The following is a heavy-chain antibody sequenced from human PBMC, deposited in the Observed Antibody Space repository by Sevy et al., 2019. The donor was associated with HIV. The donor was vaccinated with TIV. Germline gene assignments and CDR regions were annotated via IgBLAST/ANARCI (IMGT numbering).Heavy chain of an antibody. CDR3: ARAGTYYYGSGSYYSSYYYYYGMDV. Sequence: ASVKVSCKASGYTFTGYYMHWVRQAPGQGLEWMGRINPNSGGTNYAQKFQGRVTMTRDTSISTAYMELSRLGSDDTAVYYCARAGTYYYGSGSYYSSYYYYYGMDVWGQGTTVTVSS. D-gene: IGHD3-10*01. CDR1: GYTFTGYY. CDR2: INPNSGGT. V-gene: IGHV1-2*06. J-gene: IGHJ6*02.